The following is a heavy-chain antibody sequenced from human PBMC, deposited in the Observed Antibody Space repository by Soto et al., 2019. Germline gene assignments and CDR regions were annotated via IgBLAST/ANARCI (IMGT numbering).Heavy chain of an antibody. CDR2: IYYSGST. J-gene: IGHJ3*01. V-gene: IGHV4-59*01. CDR1: GGSISSYY. CDR3: ARERDGYNWGLDAFDV. Sequence: SETLSLTCTVSGGSISSYYWSWIRQPPGKGLEWIGYIYYSGSTNYNPSLKSRVTISVDTSKNQFSLKLSSVTAADTAVYYCARERDGYNWGLDAFDVWGQGTMVTVSS. D-gene: IGHD5-12*01.